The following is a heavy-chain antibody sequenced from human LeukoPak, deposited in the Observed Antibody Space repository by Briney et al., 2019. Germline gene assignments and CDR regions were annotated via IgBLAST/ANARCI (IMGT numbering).Heavy chain of an antibody. Sequence: PGGSLRLSCAASGFTFSSSHWMHWVRQAPGKGLVWVSRINSDGSSISYAVSVKGRFTISRDNAKNTLYLQMNSLRAEDTAVYYCARGYGMDVWGQGTTVTVSS. CDR3: ARGYGMDV. V-gene: IGHV3-74*01. J-gene: IGHJ6*02. CDR1: GFTFSSSHW. CDR2: INSDGSSI.